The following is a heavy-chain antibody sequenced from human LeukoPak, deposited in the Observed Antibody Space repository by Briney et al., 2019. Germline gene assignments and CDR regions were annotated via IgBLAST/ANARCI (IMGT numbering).Heavy chain of an antibody. Sequence: GGSLRLSCAASGFTFSDYYMSWIRQAPGKGLEWVSYISSSSTSTNYADSVKGRFTISRDNAKNSLYLQMNSLKAEDTAVYYCGRFTRSGDSVYWGQGTLVTVSS. CDR3: GRFTRSGDSVY. D-gene: IGHD7-27*01. CDR1: GFTFSDYY. CDR2: ISSSSTST. V-gene: IGHV3-11*06. J-gene: IGHJ4*02.